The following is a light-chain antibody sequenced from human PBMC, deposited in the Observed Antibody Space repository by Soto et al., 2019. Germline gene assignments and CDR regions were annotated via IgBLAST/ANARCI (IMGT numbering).Light chain of an antibody. J-gene: IGKJ1*01. CDR2: AAS. Sequence: DIHMTHSPSSLSASVGDRVTITCRASQSISSYLNWYQQKPGKAPKLLIYAASSLQSGVPSRFSGSGSGKDFTLTISSLQPEDFATYYCQQSYSTPRTFGHGNKVEIX. CDR1: QSISSY. V-gene: IGKV1-39*01. CDR3: QQSYSTPRT.